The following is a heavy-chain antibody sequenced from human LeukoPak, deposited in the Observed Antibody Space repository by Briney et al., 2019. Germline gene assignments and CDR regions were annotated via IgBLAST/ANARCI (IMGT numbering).Heavy chain of an antibody. J-gene: IGHJ4*02. CDR1: GFSFSTYA. V-gene: IGHV3-33*01. D-gene: IGHD3-10*01. Sequence: PGGSLRLSCAASGFSFSTYAMHWVRQAPGKGLEWVALIRHDASHTFYTDSVKGRFTISRDNSKNTVYLQMNSLGGEDTAVYYCARKIFGSGSYPDYWGQGTLVTVSS. CDR2: IRHDASHT. CDR3: ARKIFGSGSYPDY.